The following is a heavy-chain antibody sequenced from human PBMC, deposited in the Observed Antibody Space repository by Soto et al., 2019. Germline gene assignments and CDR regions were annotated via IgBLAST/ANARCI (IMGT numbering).Heavy chain of an antibody. J-gene: IGHJ4*02. CDR1: GGSLSGYY. CDR3: ARDQEGGVATH. V-gene: IGHV4-34*01. Sequence: QVQLQQWGAGLLKPSETLSLNCAVTGGSLSGYYWSWIRQPPGKGLEWIGEVKDGGHTNYSPSLRGRVTISSDTSNNQFSLRLNSVTAADTGVYYCARDQEGGVATHWDQGSLVTVSS. CDR2: VKDGGHT. D-gene: IGHD5-12*01.